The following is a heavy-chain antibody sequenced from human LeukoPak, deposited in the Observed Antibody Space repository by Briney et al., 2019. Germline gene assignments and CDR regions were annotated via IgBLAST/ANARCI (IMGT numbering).Heavy chain of an antibody. J-gene: IGHJ3*02. Sequence: SETLSLTCTVSGGSISSSSYYWGWIRQPPGKGLEWIGSIYYSGSTYYNPSLKSRVTISVDTSKNQFSLKLSSVTAADTAVYYCARGNTGYSYGYDAFDIWGQGTMVTVSS. V-gene: IGHV4-39*01. CDR3: ARGNTGYSYGYDAFDI. D-gene: IGHD5-18*01. CDR2: IYYSGST. CDR1: GGSISSSSYY.